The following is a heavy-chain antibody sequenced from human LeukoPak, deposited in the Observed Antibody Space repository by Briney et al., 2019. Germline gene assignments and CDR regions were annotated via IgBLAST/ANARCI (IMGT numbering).Heavy chain of an antibody. CDR3: VCLGVVTPDPEGFDI. Sequence: PGGSLRLSCAASGFTFSNYWMHWVRQAPGKGPMWVSRIRTDGSTTDYADSVKGRFSISRDNAKNTLYLQMNSLRAEDTAMYYCVCLGVVTPDPEGFDIWGQGTVVTVSS. V-gene: IGHV3-74*01. CDR1: GFTFSNYW. CDR2: IRTDGSTT. J-gene: IGHJ3*02. D-gene: IGHD2-21*02.